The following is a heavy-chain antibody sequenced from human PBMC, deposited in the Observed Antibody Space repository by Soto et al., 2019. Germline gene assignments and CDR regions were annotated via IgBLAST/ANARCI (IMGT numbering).Heavy chain of an antibody. CDR1: GYYFITFW. CDR3: ARHGKGSGSLLDYYYYGMDV. J-gene: IGHJ6*02. Sequence: GESLKIAGSTSGYYFITFWIVWLLQIPGEGLDCMGLIYPDDSETKYSPSFEGQVTMSSDSYISATYLQWSSLQASDTAMYYCARHGKGSGSLLDYYYYGMDVWGQGTTVTVSS. V-gene: IGHV5-51*01. D-gene: IGHD3-10*01. CDR2: IYPDDSET.